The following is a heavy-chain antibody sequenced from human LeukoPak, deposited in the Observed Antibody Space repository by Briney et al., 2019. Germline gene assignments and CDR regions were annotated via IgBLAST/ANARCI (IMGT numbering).Heavy chain of an antibody. J-gene: IGHJ4*02. CDR3: AKDRFLGSENYGQFDC. CDR2: VSGSGGRT. V-gene: IGHV3-23*01. CDR1: GFTFGSYA. Sequence: TGGSLRLSCAASGFTFGSYAMSWVRQAPGKGLEWVSAVSGSGGRTYNADSVKGRFTISRDNSKNTLYLQINSLRAEDTAVYYCAKDRFLGSENYGQFDCWGQGTLVTVSS. D-gene: IGHD3-10*01.